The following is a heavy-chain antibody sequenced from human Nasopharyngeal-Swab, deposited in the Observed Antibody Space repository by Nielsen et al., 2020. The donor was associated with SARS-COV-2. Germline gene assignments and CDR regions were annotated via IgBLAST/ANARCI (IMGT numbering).Heavy chain of an antibody. V-gene: IGHV4-34*01. D-gene: IGHD3-10*01. J-gene: IGHJ6*03. CDR3: ARGRRGSGIDYYYMDV. CDR2: INHIGST. CDR1: GSSFIAFY. Sequence: SETLSLTCPLFGSSFIAFYWSWIRQPPGKGLEWIGEINHIGSTNYNPSLKSRVTLSVDTSKNQFSLRLSSVTAADTAVYYCARGRRGSGIDYYYMDVWGKGTTVTVSS.